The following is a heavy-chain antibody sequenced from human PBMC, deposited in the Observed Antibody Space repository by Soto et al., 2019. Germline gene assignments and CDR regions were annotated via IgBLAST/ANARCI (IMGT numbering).Heavy chain of an antibody. CDR1: GGSVSSGSYY. CDR2: IYYSGST. CDR3: ARVYSSPEPLCMDV. V-gene: IGHV4-61*01. D-gene: IGHD6-13*01. J-gene: IGHJ6*02. Sequence: SETLSLTCTVSGGSVSSGSYYWSWIRQPPGKGLEWIGYIYYSGSTNYNPSLKSRVTISVDTSKNQFSLKLSSVTAADTAVYYCARVYSSPEPLCMDVWGQGTKVTVSS.